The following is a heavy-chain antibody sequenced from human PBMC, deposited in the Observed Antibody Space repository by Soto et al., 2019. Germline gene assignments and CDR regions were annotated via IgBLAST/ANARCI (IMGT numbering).Heavy chain of an antibody. CDR3: ARVIGYCSSTSCYYYYGMDV. J-gene: IGHJ6*02. D-gene: IGHD2-2*01. CDR2: INHSGST. Sequence: SETLSLTCAVYGGSFSGYYWSWIRQPPGKGLEWIGEINHSGSTNYNPSLKSRVTISVDTSKNQFSLKLSSVTAADTAVYYCARVIGYCSSTSCYYYYGMDVWGQGTTVTVSS. CDR1: GGSFSGYY. V-gene: IGHV4-34*01.